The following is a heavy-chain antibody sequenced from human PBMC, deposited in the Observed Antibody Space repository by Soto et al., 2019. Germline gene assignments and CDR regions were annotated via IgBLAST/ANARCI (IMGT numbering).Heavy chain of an antibody. D-gene: IGHD3-10*01. Sequence: ASVKVSFKAFGYTFTSYPMHCVRQAPGQRREGMGCVNAGKGDTKYSQKFQGRVAITRDTSAITAYMELSRQLSEDTGVYFCARSVMVPVDFFDYWGQGTLVTVSS. J-gene: IGHJ4*02. CDR3: ARSVMVPVDFFDY. V-gene: IGHV1-3*01. CDR2: VNAGKGDT. CDR1: GYTFTSYP.